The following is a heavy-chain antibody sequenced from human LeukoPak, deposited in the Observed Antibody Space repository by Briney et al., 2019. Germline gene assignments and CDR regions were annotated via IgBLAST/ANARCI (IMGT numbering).Heavy chain of an antibody. CDR1: GGTFRNYL. V-gene: IGHV1-69*05. CDR2: IVPVFRSA. D-gene: IGHD2-15*01. J-gene: IGHJ6*03. Sequence: PVKVSCKASGGTFRNYLITWVRQAPGQGLEWMGGIVPVFRSANHAQKFQDRVSITTDESTNTVYMEVSSLRSEDTAVYYCARGGDCSGGTCSFSHYMGVWGKGTTVTVSS. CDR3: ARGGDCSGGTCSFSHYMGV.